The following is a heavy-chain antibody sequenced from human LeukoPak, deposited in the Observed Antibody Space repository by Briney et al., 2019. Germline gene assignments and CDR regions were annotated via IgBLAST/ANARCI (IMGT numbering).Heavy chain of an antibody. Sequence: ASVKVSCKASGYTFTSYYMHWVRQAPGQGLEWMGWMNPNSGNTGYAQKFQGRVTMTRNTSISTAYMELSSLRSEDTAVYYCARGGYYDSSGYYRWGQGTLVTVSS. V-gene: IGHV1-8*02. J-gene: IGHJ5*02. CDR3: ARGGYYDSSGYYR. CDR1: GYTFTSYY. CDR2: MNPNSGNT. D-gene: IGHD3-22*01.